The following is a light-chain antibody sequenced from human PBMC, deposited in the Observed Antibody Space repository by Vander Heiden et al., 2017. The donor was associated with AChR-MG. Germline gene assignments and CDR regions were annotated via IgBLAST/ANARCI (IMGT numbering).Light chain of an antibody. J-gene: IGKJ1*01. Sequence: DIQMTQSPSSLSASVGDSVTVTCRASQTIGKFLNWYQHKPGKAPNLLIYAASSLQSGVPPRFSGSGSGTDFTLTISKLQPEDLATYYCQQSYSNPPTFGQGTKVEIK. CDR1: QTIGKF. CDR3: QQSYSNPPT. V-gene: IGKV1-39*01. CDR2: AAS.